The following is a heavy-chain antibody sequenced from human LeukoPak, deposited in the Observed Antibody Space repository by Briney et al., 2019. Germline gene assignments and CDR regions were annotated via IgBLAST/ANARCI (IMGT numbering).Heavy chain of an antibody. CDR2: INQDGSQK. CDR1: GFTFSTYW. Sequence: GRSLRLSCAASGFTFSTYWMSWVRQAPGKGLEWVANINQDGSQKRYVDSVQGRFTISRDNTKNSLFLPMNSLSAQDTAVYYCARLKDDVTKLDYWGQGTLVTVSS. J-gene: IGHJ4*02. CDR3: ARLKDDVTKLDY. D-gene: IGHD2-8*01. V-gene: IGHV3-7*01.